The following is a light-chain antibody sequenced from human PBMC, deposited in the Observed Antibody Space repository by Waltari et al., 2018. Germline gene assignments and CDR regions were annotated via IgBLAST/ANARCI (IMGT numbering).Light chain of an antibody. J-gene: IGLJ2*01. CDR3: SSYGGRNNLI. CDR1: SSDIGDYHF. V-gene: IGLV2-8*01. Sequence: QSALTQPPSASGSPGQSVTISCTGTSSDIGDYHFVPWYQQHPGKAPKPMIYEVSKRPSGVPDRFSGSKSGYTASLTVSGLQAEDEAEYYCSSYGGRNNLIFGGGTKLTVL. CDR2: EVS.